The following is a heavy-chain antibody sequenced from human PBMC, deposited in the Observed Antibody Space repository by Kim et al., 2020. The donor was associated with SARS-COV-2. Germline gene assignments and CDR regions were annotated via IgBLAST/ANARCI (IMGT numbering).Heavy chain of an antibody. CDR3: ARENGDPPYYFYGMDI. J-gene: IGHJ6*02. V-gene: IGHV3-11*01. CDR1: GFSLTDFY. Sequence: GGSLRLSCAGSGFSLTDFYISWIRQAPGKGLEWISDISGSGLSIYYADSVEGRFTVTRDNDRNSLTLQINNLRPEDTAVYYCARENGDPPYYFYGMDIWGQGTTVIVS. D-gene: IGHD2-21*02. CDR2: ISGSGLSI.